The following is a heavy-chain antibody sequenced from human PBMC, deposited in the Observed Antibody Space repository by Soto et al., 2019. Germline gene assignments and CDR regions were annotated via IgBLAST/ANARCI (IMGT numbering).Heavy chain of an antibody. CDR2: LYSSGST. V-gene: IGHV3-66*01. CDR1: GFTVSGNY. D-gene: IGHD2-2*01. Sequence: EVQLVESGGGLVQPGGSLRLSCAASGFTVSGNYMSWVRQAPGKGLEWVSILYSSGSTDYADSVKGRFTISVDNSKNTLQLQMNSLRVEDTAVYYCARDDCTSTSCFAEDWGQGTLVTVSS. J-gene: IGHJ4*02. CDR3: ARDDCTSTSCFAED.